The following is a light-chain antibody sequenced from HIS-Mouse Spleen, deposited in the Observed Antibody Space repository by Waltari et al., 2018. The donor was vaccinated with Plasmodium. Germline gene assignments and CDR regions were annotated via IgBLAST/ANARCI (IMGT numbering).Light chain of an antibody. CDR1: QSIRNY. Sequence: IQMTQSPSSLSASVGDRVTITCRASQSIRNYLNWYQQKPGKAPKFLLYAASTLQSGVPSRFSGRGSETDFTLTISSLQPEDFATYYCQQSYSTWTFGQGTKVEIK. V-gene: IGKV1-39*01. CDR3: QQSYSTWT. J-gene: IGKJ1*01. CDR2: AAS.